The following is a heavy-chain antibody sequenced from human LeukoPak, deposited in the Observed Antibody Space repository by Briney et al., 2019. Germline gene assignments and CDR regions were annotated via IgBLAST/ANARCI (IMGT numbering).Heavy chain of an antibody. Sequence: GGSLRLPCAASGLTFIEYSMTWVRQAPGKGLEWVAAITGSGSFTDYADSVKGRFTISRDNSKNTLYLQMNSLRGEDTAVYSCARGQRRHIDMAPSFDYWGQGTLVTVSS. CDR3: ARGQRRHIDMAPSFDY. CDR1: GLTFIEYS. D-gene: IGHD5-24*01. V-gene: IGHV3-23*01. CDR2: ITGSGSFT. J-gene: IGHJ4*02.